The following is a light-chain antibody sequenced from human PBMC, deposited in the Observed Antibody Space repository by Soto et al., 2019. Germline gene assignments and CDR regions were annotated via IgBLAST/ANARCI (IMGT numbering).Light chain of an antibody. CDR3: QQRYCRLPT. V-gene: IGKV1-39*01. CDR1: QSINNY. J-gene: IGKJ4*01. CDR2: AAS. Sequence: EIQMTQKNSTLSASVGHRVTITCRASQSINNYLNWYPRTPGKAPKIMIYAASTLQSGVPSRFSGSGSGTDFTLNISSLQPEDVTTYKCQQRYCRLPTFGGGTKVDVK.